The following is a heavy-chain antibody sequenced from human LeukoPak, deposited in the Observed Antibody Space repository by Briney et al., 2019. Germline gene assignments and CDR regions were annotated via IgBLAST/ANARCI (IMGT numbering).Heavy chain of an antibody. V-gene: IGHV4-59*08. CDR2: IYYSGST. Sequence: PSETLSLTCTVSGGSIRNYYWSWIRQPAGKGLEWIGYIYYSGSTNYNPSLKSRVTISVDTSKNQFSLKLSSVTAADTAVYYCATLAGSGWLRYDYDYWGQGTLVTVSS. J-gene: IGHJ4*02. D-gene: IGHD5-12*01. CDR1: GGSIRNYY. CDR3: ATLAGSGWLRYDYDY.